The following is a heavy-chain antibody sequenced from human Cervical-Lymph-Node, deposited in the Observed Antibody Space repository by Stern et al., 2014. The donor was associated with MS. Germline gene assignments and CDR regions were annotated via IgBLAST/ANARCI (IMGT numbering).Heavy chain of an antibody. CDR3: ARYRRKYNWKY. V-gene: IGHV3-7*01. J-gene: IGHJ4*02. D-gene: IGHD1-20*01. Sequence: EVQLVESGGGLVQPGGSLRLSCAGSGFSFNNYWMSWVRKGQGKGLEWVGNIKEDGSEKYYVDYVKGRFTISRDSAKNSLYLQMNILRAEDTAVYYCARYRRKYNWKYWGQGTLVTVSS. CDR1: GFSFNNYW. CDR2: IKEDGSEK.